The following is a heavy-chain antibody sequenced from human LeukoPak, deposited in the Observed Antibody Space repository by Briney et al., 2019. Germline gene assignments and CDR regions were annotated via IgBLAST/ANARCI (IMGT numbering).Heavy chain of an antibody. V-gene: IGHV3-30*02. CDR3: AKGGGQTFDY. J-gene: IGHJ4*02. CDR2: IRYDGSNK. CDR1: GFTFNTYD. Sequence: GGSLRLSCAASGFTFNTYDMHWVRQAPGKGLEWVVFIRYDGSNKYYADSVKGRFTISRDNSKNTLYLQMNSLRAEETAVYYCAKGGGQTFDYWGQGTLVTVSS. D-gene: IGHD3-16*01.